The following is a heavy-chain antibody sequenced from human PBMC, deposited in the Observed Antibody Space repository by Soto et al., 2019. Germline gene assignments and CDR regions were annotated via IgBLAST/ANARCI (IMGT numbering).Heavy chain of an antibody. J-gene: IGHJ4*02. CDR2: ISGSGGST. Sequence: EVQLLESGGGLVQPGGSLRLSCAASGFTFSSYALNWVRQAPGKGLVWVSGISGSGGSTAYGDSVKGRFTIARDNSKNTLYRQMNTVRAEDTAVYYCAKDSEVGTIGYYFDFWGQGTLVTVSS. V-gene: IGHV3-23*01. CDR1: GFTFSSYA. D-gene: IGHD1-26*01. CDR3: AKDSEVGTIGYYFDF.